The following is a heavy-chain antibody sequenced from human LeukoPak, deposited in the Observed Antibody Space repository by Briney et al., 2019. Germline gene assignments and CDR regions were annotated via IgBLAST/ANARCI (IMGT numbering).Heavy chain of an antibody. V-gene: IGHV3-48*03. CDR1: GFTFSSYE. J-gene: IGHJ4*02. CDR2: ISSSGSTI. Sequence: GGSLRLSCAASGFTFSSYEMNWVRQAPGKGLEWVSYISSSGSTIYYADSVKGRFTISRDNAKNSLYLQMNSLRAEDTAVYYCARPRSAGFGCSSTSCSLLDYWGQGTLVTVSS. D-gene: IGHD2-2*01. CDR3: ARPRSAGFGCSSTSCSLLDY.